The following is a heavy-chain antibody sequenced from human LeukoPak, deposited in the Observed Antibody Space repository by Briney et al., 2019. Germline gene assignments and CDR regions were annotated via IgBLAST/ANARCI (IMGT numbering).Heavy chain of an antibody. CDR1: GGSISSGGYY. Sequence: PSETLSLTCTVSGGSISSGGYYWSWIRQHPGKGLEWIGYIYYSGSTYYNPSLKSRVTMSIDTSKNQFSLKLTSLTAADTAVYYCSGGRYYFDSWGQGILVTVSS. V-gene: IGHV4-31*03. CDR3: SGGRYYFDS. J-gene: IGHJ4*02. D-gene: IGHD3-16*01. CDR2: IYYSGST.